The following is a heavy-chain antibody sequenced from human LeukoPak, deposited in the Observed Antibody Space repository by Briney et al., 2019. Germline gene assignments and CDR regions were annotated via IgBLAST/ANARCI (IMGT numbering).Heavy chain of an antibody. CDR2: IGTGSNTI. J-gene: IGHJ4*02. Sequence: GGSLRLSCTASGFTFTSHSMNWVRQAPGRGLEWVSYIGTGSNTIYYADSVKGRFTISRDNAKNTLYLQMNSLRAEDTAVYYCARAGAYHFDNWGQGTLVTVSS. D-gene: IGHD3-16*01. CDR1: GFTFTSHS. CDR3: ARAGAYHFDN. V-gene: IGHV3-48*04.